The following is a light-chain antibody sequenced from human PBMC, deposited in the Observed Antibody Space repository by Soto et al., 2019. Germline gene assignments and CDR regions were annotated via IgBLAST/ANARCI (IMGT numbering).Light chain of an antibody. Sequence: QSVLTQPPSVSEAPRQRVTISCSGSSSNIGNNAVNWYQQLPGKAPKLLIYYDDLLPSGVSDRFSGSKSGTSASLAISGLQSEEEACYNGAAWDDSLNGPVFGGGPKLT. CDR2: YDD. CDR1: SSNIGNNA. CDR3: AAWDDSLNGPV. J-gene: IGLJ2*01. V-gene: IGLV1-36*01.